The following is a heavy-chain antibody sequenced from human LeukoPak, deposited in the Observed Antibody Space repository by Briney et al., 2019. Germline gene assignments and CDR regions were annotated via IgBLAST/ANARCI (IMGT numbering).Heavy chain of an antibody. V-gene: IGHV3-30*03. CDR3: ARDFYSSTSPLGEFDY. CDR2: SSYDGSNK. CDR1: GFSLSTYG. J-gene: IGHJ4*02. Sequence: RFLRLSWSGSGFSLSTYGMDLVRPAPGQGLGWVAPSSYDGSNKYYADSVKGRFTISRDNSKDTLFLQMNSLRAEDTAVYYCARDFYSSTSPLGEFDYWGQGTLVTVSS. D-gene: IGHD6-6*01.